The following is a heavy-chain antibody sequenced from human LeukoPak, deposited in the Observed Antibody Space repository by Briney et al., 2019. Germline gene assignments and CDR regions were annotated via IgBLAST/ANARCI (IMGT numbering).Heavy chain of an antibody. Sequence: GGSLRLSRAASGFTFSSYSMNWVRQAPGKGLEWVSSISSSSSYIYYADSVKGRFTISRDNAKNSLYLQMNSLRAEDTAVYYCAKDLVVVVAATPDYWGQGTLVTVSS. V-gene: IGHV3-21*01. J-gene: IGHJ4*02. CDR3: AKDLVVVVAATPDY. CDR2: ISSSSSYI. CDR1: GFTFSSYS. D-gene: IGHD2-15*01.